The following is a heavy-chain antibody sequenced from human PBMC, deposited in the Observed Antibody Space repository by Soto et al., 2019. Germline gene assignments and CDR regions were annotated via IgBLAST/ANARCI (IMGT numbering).Heavy chain of an antibody. CDR2: IYYSGST. CDR3: ARAIIHRYYYYYYMDV. J-gene: IGHJ6*03. D-gene: IGHD3-3*01. Sequence: PSETLSLTCTVSGGSISSYYWSWIRQPPGKGLEWIGYIYYSGSTNYNPSLKSRVTISVDTSKNQFSLKLSSVTAADTAVYYCARAIIHRYYYYYYMDVWGKGTTVTVS. CDR1: GGSISSYY. V-gene: IGHV4-59*01.